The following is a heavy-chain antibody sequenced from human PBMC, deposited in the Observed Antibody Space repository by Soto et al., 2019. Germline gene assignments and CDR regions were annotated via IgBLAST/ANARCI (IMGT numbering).Heavy chain of an antibody. CDR2: ISYDGSNK. D-gene: IGHD6-19*01. Sequence: PGGSLSLSCAASGFTFSSYGMHWVRQAPGKGLEWVAVISYDGSNKYYADSVKGRFTISRDNSKNTLYLQMNSLRAEDTAVYYCAKVGEQWLSYYGMDVWGQGTTVTVS. CDR1: GFTFSSYG. CDR3: AKVGEQWLSYYGMDV. V-gene: IGHV3-30*18. J-gene: IGHJ6*02.